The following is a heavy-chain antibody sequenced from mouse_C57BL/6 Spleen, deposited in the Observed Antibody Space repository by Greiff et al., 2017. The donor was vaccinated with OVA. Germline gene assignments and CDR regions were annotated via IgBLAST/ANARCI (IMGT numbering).Heavy chain of an antibody. J-gene: IGHJ2*01. CDR2: IHPNSGST. D-gene: IGHD1-1*01. CDR3: ARGAKVVLYFDY. V-gene: IGHV1-64*01. CDR1: GYTFTSYW. Sequence: QVQLQQPGAELVKPGASVKLSCKASGYTFTSYWMHWVKQRPGQGLEWIGMIHPNSGSTNYNEKFKSKATLTVDKSSSTAYMQLSSLTSEDSAVYYCARGAKVVLYFDYWGQGTTLTVSS.